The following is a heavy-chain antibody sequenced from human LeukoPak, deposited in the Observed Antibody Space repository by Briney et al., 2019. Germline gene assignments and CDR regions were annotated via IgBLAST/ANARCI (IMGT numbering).Heavy chain of an antibody. CDR1: GYSISSGYY. Sequence: SETLSLTCAVSGYSISSGYYWGWIRRPPGKGLEWIGSIYHSGSTYYNPSLKSRVTISVDTSKNQFSLKLSSVTAADTAVYYCASLTADCSSTSCYLYYFDYWGQGTLVTVSS. D-gene: IGHD2-2*01. V-gene: IGHV4-38-2*01. CDR2: IYHSGST. CDR3: ASLTADCSSTSCYLYYFDY. J-gene: IGHJ4*02.